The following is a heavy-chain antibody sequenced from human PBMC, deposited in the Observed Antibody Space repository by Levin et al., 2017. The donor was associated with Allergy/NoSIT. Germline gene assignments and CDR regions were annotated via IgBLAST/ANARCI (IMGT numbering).Heavy chain of an antibody. CDR1: FFPFSLFS. V-gene: IGHV3-23*01. J-gene: IGHJ4*02. D-gene: IGHD3-10*01. Sequence: GESLKISCAASFFPFSLFSLLFFLLSPFKGLEWLSAIGGAGNTYYADSVKGRFTVSRDNSKNTLSLQMNSLRAEDTAIYYCARYYYVSGTSRCFDYWGQGTLVTVSS. CDR3: ARYYYVSGTSRCFDY. CDR2: IGGAGNT.